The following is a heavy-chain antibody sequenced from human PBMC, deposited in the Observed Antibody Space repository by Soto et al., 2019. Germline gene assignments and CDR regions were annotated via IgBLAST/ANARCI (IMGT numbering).Heavy chain of an antibody. V-gene: IGHV3-21*01. CDR2: ISSSSSTI. CDR3: ARAYYDFWSGYSYFDY. Sequence: EVQLVESGGGLVKPGGSLRLSCAASGFTFSSYSMNWVRQAPGKGLEWVSSISSSSSTIYYADSVKGRFTISRDNAKNSLYLQMNSLRDEDTAVYYCARAYYDFWSGYSYFDYWGQGTLVTVSS. J-gene: IGHJ4*02. CDR1: GFTFSSYS. D-gene: IGHD3-3*01.